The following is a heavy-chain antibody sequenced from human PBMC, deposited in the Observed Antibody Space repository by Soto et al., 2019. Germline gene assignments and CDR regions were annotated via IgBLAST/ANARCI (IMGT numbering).Heavy chain of an antibody. V-gene: IGHV4-39*01. D-gene: IGHD2-8*01. Sequence: QLQLQESGPGLVKPSETLSLTCTVSGGSISSTTYYWGWIRQPPGKGLEWIGSIYYTGSTHYNPALKSRVTISVDTSTNQFSLKLSSVTAADTAVYYCARHPTIAELMVYATHYFDHWGQGTLVTVSS. CDR2: IYYTGST. CDR1: GGSISSTTYY. CDR3: ARHPTIAELMVYATHYFDH. J-gene: IGHJ4*02.